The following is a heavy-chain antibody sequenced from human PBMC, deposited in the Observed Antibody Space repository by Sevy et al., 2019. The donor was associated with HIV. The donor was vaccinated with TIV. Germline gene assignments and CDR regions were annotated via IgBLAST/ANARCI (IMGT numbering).Heavy chain of an antibody. CDR3: ARTYCSGGTCQSYFDY. V-gene: IGHV3-7*01. Sequence: GGSLRLSCPASGFAFSSYWMSWVRQAPGKGLEWAANINQDGSAKYYVDSVKGRFTISRDNAKNSLYLQMNSLRAEDTAVYYCARTYCSGGTCQSYFDYWGQRTLVTVSS. J-gene: IGHJ4*02. CDR2: INQDGSAK. CDR1: GFAFSSYW. D-gene: IGHD2-15*01.